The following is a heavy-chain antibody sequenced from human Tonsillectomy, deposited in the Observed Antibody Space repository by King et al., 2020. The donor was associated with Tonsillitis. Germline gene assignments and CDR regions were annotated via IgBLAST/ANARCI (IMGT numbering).Heavy chain of an antibody. V-gene: IGHV5-51*03. CDR1: GYNCTNYW. J-gene: IGHJ3*02. D-gene: IGHD6-19*01. Sequence: LVQSGAEVKKPWESLKISCKGSGYNCTNYWIGWVRQMPGKGLEWLGIIYPDDSDTRSSPSFQCQVTFSADKSITTAYLQWSSLKASDTAMYYCARPPGGWPHTFDIWGQGTMVTVSS. CDR3: ARPPGGWPHTFDI. CDR2: IYPDDSDT.